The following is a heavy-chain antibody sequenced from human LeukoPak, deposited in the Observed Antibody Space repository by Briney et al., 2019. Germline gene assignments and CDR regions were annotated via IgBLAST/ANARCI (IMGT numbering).Heavy chain of an antibody. V-gene: IGHV5-51*01. D-gene: IGHD3-10*01. CDR3: ARRAYSGSGSSDY. J-gene: IGHJ4*02. CDR2: IHPIDSQT. Sequence: GESLKISCYDSGYNFANFWIGWVRQMPGKGLEWMGIIHPIDSQTLYSPSFQGQVTISVDRSINTAYLQWSSLKASDTAMYYCARRAYSGSGSSDYWGQGTLVTVSS. CDR1: GYNFANFW.